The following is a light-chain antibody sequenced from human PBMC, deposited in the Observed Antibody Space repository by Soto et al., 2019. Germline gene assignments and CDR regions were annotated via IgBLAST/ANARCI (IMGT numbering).Light chain of an antibody. CDR1: QSVNNN. J-gene: IGKJ1*01. CDR3: QQYNNWWT. Sequence: EIVMTQSPATLSVSQGERASLSCRASQSVNNNLAWYQQKPGQAPRLLIYGASTRATGIPARFSGSVSGSDFTLTISSLQSEYFAIYYCQQYNNWWTFGQGTKVEIK. CDR2: GAS. V-gene: IGKV3-15*01.